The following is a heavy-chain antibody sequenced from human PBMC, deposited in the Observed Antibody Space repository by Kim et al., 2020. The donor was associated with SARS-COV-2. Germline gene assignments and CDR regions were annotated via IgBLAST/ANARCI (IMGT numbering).Heavy chain of an antibody. V-gene: IGHV3-48*02. J-gene: IGHJ6*02. CDR3: ARDEYYYDSSGSYYGMDV. D-gene: IGHD3-22*01. Sequence: VKGRFTSSRDNAKNSLYLQMNSLRDEDTAVYYCARDEYYYDSSGSYYGMDVWGQGTTVTVSS.